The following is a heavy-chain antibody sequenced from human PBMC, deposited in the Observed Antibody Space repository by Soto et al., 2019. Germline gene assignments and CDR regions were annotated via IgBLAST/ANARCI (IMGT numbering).Heavy chain of an antibody. CDR2: IYSNGDT. D-gene: IGHD6-6*01. CDR1: SDSMNSGGYY. J-gene: IGHJ6*02. V-gene: IGHV4-31*03. Sequence: LSLTCSVSSDSMNSGGYYWSWIRQHPGKGLEWIGYIYSNGDTYYNPSLKSRVTISVDTSKNQFSLNLTSVTAADTAVYYCARRGGSSSGYYYYAMDVWGQGTTVTVSS. CDR3: ARRGGSSSGYYYYAMDV.